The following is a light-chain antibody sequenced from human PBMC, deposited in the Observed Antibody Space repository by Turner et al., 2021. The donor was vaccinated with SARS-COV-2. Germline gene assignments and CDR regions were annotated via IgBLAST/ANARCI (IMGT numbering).Light chain of an antibody. CDR1: QSIASY. CDR3: QQSYITPPIT. J-gene: IGKJ5*01. V-gene: IGKV1-39*01. Sequence: DIQMTQSPSSLSASVGDRVTITCRASQSIASYLNWYQQKPGKAPKLLIYSASNLQSGVPSRFSGSGSGTDFTLTINNLQPEEFATYYCQQSYITPPITFGQGTRLEIK. CDR2: SAS.